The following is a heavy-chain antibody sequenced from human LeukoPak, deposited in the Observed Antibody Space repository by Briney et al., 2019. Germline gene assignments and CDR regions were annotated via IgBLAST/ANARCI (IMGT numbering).Heavy chain of an antibody. Sequence: GGSLRLSCAASGFTFSGYSMNWVHQAPGKGLEWVSSISSSSSYIYYADSVKGRFTISRDNAKNSLYLQMNSLRAEDTAVYYCARGEVAFGGVKGYWGQGTLVTVSS. CDR2: ISSSSSYI. CDR3: ARGEVAFGGVKGY. CDR1: GFTFSGYS. V-gene: IGHV3-21*01. J-gene: IGHJ4*02. D-gene: IGHD3-16*01.